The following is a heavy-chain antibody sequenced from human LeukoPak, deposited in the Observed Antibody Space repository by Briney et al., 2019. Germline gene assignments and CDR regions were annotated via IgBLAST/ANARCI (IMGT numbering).Heavy chain of an antibody. J-gene: IGHJ4*02. Sequence: SETLSLTCAVYGGSFSGYYWSWIRQPPGKGLEWIGEINHSGSTNYNPSLKSRVTISVDTSKNQFSLKLSSVTAADTAVYYCARSKVGATRSLDYWGLGTLVTVSS. V-gene: IGHV4-34*01. D-gene: IGHD1-26*01. CDR3: ARSKVGATRSLDY. CDR2: INHSGST. CDR1: GGSFSGYY.